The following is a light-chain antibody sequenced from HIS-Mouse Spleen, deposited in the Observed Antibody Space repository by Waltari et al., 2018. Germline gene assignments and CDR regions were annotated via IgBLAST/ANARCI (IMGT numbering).Light chain of an antibody. Sequence: IQLTQSPSFLSASVGDRVTITCRASQGISSYLAWYQQKPGKAPKLLIYAASTLQSGVPSRFSGSGSGTDFTLTISCLQSEDFATYYCQQYYSYRFTFGPGTKVDIK. J-gene: IGKJ3*01. CDR3: QQYYSYRFT. V-gene: IGKV1-8*01. CDR1: QGISSY. CDR2: AAS.